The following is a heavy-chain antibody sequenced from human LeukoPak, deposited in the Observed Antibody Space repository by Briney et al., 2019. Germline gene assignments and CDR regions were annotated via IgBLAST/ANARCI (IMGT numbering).Heavy chain of an antibody. CDR2: ISYDGSNK. J-gene: IGHJ6*03. D-gene: IGHD6-13*01. CDR1: GFTFSSYA. V-gene: IGHV3-30-3*01. Sequence: PGGSLRLSCAASGFTFSSYAMHWVRQAPGKGLEWVAVISYDGSNKYYADSVKGRFTISRDNSKNTLYLQMNSLRAEDTAVYYCSSPAYAAARWDYYYYMDVWGKGTTVTVSS. CDR3: SSPAYAAARWDYYYYMDV.